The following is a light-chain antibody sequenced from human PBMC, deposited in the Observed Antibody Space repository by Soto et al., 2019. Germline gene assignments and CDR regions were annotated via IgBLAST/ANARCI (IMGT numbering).Light chain of an antibody. V-gene: IGLV2-23*02. CDR1: SNDIGGHNH. CDR2: EVT. CDR3: CSYAGIITWV. Sequence: QSVLTQHASVSGSPGQSITISCTGTSNDIGGHNHVSWYQQHPGNSPKLIIYEVTERPSGVSNRFSASKSGTTASLTISGLQAEDEADYYCCSYAGIITWVCGEGTKLTVL. J-gene: IGLJ3*02.